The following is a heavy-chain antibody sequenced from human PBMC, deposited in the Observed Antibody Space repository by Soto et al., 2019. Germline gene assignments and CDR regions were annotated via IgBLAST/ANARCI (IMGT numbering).Heavy chain of an antibody. CDR2: ISGSGGST. CDR3: AKDTVPVATPWFDP. Sequence: GGSLRLSCAASGFTFSSYSMNWVRQAPGKGLEWVSAISGSGGSTYYADSVKGRFTISRDNSKNTLYLQMNSLRAEDTAVYYCAKDTVPVATPWFDPWGQGTLVTVSS. V-gene: IGHV3-23*01. J-gene: IGHJ5*02. D-gene: IGHD2-2*01. CDR1: GFTFSSYS.